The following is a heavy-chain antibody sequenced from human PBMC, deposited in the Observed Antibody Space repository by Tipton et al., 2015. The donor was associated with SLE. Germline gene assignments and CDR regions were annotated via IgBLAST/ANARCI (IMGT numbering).Heavy chain of an antibody. CDR2: ISAYNGNT. CDR1: GNTFTSYG. J-gene: IGHJ4*02. V-gene: IGHV1-18*01. D-gene: IGHD3-10*01. CDR3: ARDSRRWFRELLS. Sequence: QLVQSGAEVKKPGASVKVSCKASGNTFTSYGISWVRQAPGQGLEWMGWISAYNGNTNYAQKLQGRATMTADTSTSTAYMELRSLRSVDTAVYYCARDSRRWFRELLSWGQGTLVTVSS.